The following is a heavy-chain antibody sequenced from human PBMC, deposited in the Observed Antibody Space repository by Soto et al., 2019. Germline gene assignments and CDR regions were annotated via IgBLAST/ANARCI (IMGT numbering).Heavy chain of an antibody. CDR2: ISYDGSNK. J-gene: IGHJ6*02. D-gene: IGHD3-22*01. V-gene: IGHV3-30*18. Sequence: GGSLRLSCAASGFTFSSYAMHWVRQAPGKGLEWVAVISYDGSNKYYADSVKGRFTVSRDNSEKTLYPQMNSLRAEDTAVYYCAKEDYDSSGYYRPYYYYGMDVWGQGTTVTVSS. CDR1: GFTFSSYA. CDR3: AKEDYDSSGYYRPYYYYGMDV.